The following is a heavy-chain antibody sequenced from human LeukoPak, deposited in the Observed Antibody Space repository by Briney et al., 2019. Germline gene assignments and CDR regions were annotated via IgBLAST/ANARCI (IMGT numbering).Heavy chain of an antibody. J-gene: IGHJ4*02. V-gene: IGHV4-4*07. CDR1: GGFMNNYY. CDR3: ARTSSFDY. D-gene: IGHD6-6*01. CDR2: IYNTGST. Sequence: SETLSLTCTVSGGFMNNYYWSWIRQPAGKGLEWIGRIYNTGSTNYNPSLRGRVTMSVDTSKNQFSLKLTSVTAADTAVYYCARTSSFDYWGQGTLVTVSS.